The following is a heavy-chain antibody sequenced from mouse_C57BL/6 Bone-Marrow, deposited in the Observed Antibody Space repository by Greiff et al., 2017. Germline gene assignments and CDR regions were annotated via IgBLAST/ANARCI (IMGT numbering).Heavy chain of an antibody. D-gene: IGHD1-1*01. J-gene: IGHJ1*03. CDR3: ARGYYGSSYGWCFDV. CDR2: INPGDGDT. CDR1: GYAFSSYW. Sequence: QVHVKQSGAELVKPGASVKISCKASGYAFSSYWMNWVKQRPGKGLEWIGQINPGDGDTNYNGKFKGKATLTADKSSSTAYMQLSSLTSEDSAVYVCARGYYGSSYGWCFDVWGTGTTVTVSS. V-gene: IGHV1-80*01.